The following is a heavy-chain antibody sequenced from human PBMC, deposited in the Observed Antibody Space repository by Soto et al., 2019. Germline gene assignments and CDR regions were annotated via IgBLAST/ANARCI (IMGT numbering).Heavy chain of an antibody. CDR2: INTGNGNT. J-gene: IGHJ4*02. D-gene: IGHD3-10*01. CDR3: ARVSGPVSGPDY. Sequence: SVKVSCKASGYTFTSYAMDWVRQAPGQRLEWMGWINTGNGNTKYSQKFQGRVTLTRDTSANTAYMDLSSLTSTDTAVYYCARVSGPVSGPDYWGPGTLVTVSS. V-gene: IGHV1-3*04. CDR1: GYTFTSYA.